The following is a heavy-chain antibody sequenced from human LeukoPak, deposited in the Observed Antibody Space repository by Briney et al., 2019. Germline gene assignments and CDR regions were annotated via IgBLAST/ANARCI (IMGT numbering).Heavy chain of an antibody. Sequence: SETLSLICTVSGGSMNRFYWSWIRQSPGKGLEWIGYIYNNGKSNYNPSLKSRVSISVISSKNQFSLKMTSVTGADTAVYFCARGPYGDHADGFDFWGQGALVTVSS. D-gene: IGHD4-17*01. V-gene: IGHV4-59*13. CDR1: GGSMNRFY. CDR3: ARGPYGDHADGFDF. J-gene: IGHJ4*02. CDR2: IYNNGKS.